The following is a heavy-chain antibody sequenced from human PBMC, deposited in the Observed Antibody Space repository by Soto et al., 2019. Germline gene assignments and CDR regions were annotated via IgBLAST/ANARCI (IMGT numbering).Heavy chain of an antibody. Sequence: ASVKVSCKASGYTFTSYYMHWVRQAPGQGLEWMGIINPSGGSTSYAQKFQGRVTMTADKSTSTAYMELSSLRSEDTAMYYCASSYGSGYRAFDYWGQGALVTVSS. CDR2: INPSGGST. J-gene: IGHJ4*02. CDR1: GYTFTSYY. D-gene: IGHD3-10*01. CDR3: ASSYGSGYRAFDY. V-gene: IGHV1-46*01.